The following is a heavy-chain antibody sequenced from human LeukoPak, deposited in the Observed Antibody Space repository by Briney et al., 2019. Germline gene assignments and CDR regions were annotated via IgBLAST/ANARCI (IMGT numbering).Heavy chain of an antibody. CDR3: AREGAYSSSWFDY. Sequence: PSETLSLTCTVSGRSISSYYWTWIRQPPGKGLEWIGYIYYSGSTNYNPSLKSRVTISVDTSKNQFSLKLSSVTAADTAVYYCAREGAYSSSWFDYWGQGTLVTVSS. J-gene: IGHJ4*02. D-gene: IGHD6-13*01. V-gene: IGHV4-59*01. CDR2: IYYSGST. CDR1: GRSISSYY.